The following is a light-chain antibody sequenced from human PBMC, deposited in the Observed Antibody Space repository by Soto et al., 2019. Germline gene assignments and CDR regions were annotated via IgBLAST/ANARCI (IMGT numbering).Light chain of an antibody. CDR2: GAS. CDR3: QQYGSSPWT. J-gene: IGKJ1*01. V-gene: IGKV3-20*01. Sequence: EIVLTQSPGTLSLSPGERATLSCRASQSVSSSYLAWYQQKPGQAPRLLIYGASSRATDIPDRFSGSGSGTDFTLPISRLEPEDFAVYYCQQYGSSPWTFGQETKGEIK. CDR1: QSVSSSY.